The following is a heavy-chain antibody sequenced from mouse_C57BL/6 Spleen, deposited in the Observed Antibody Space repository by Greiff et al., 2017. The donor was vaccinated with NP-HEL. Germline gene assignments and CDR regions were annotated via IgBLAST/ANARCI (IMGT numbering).Heavy chain of an antibody. J-gene: IGHJ2*01. Sequence: VQRVESGAELARPGASVKLSCKASGYTFTSYGISWVKQRTGQGLEWIGEIYPRSGNTYYNEKFKGKATLTADKSSSTAYMELRSLTSEDSAVYFCARGGDSSGQYYFDYWGQGTTLTVSS. CDR1: GYTFTSYG. D-gene: IGHD3-2*02. V-gene: IGHV1-81*01. CDR3: ARGGDSSGQYYFDY. CDR2: IYPRSGNT.